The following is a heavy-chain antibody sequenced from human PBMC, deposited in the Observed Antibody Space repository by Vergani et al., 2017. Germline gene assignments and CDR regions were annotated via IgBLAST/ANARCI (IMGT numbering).Heavy chain of an antibody. CDR3: ASSNWNHVRPIYAFDY. D-gene: IGHD1-14*01. J-gene: IGHJ4*02. CDR1: GDTFTGYY. Sequence: QVQLVQSGAEVKKPGASVKVSCKASGDTFTGYYMHWVRQAPGQGLEWMGWINPNSGGTNYAQKFQGRVTMTRDTSISTAYMELSRLRSDDTAVYYCASSNWNHVRPIYAFDYWGQGTLVTVSS. V-gene: IGHV1-2*02. CDR2: INPNSGGT.